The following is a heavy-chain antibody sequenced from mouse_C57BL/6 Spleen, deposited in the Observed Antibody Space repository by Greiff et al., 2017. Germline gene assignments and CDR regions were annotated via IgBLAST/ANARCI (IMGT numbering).Heavy chain of an antibody. CDR1: GYTFTSYW. Sequence: VQLQQPGAELVRPGSSVKLSCKASGYTFTSYWMDWVKQRPGQGLEWIGNIYPSDSETHYNQKFKDKATLTVDKSSSTAYMQLSSLTSEDSAVYYCARGSDSNFLYAMDYWGQGTSVTVSS. J-gene: IGHJ4*01. CDR3: ARGSDSNFLYAMDY. CDR2: IYPSDSET. D-gene: IGHD2-5*01. V-gene: IGHV1-61*01.